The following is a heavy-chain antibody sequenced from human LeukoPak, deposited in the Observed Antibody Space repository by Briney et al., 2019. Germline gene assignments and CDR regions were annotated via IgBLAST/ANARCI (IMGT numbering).Heavy chain of an antibody. CDR1: GFTFSSYA. CDR2: ISYDGSNK. V-gene: IGHV3-30-3*01. J-gene: IGHJ4*02. D-gene: IGHD5-18*01. Sequence: GGSLRLSCAASGFTFSSYAMHWVRQAPGKGLEWVAVISYDGSNKYYADSVKGRFTISRDNSKNTLYLQMNSLRAEDTAVYYCAEDIAQGYTFGSIEQDYWGQGTLVTVSS. CDR3: AEDIAQGYTFGSIEQDY.